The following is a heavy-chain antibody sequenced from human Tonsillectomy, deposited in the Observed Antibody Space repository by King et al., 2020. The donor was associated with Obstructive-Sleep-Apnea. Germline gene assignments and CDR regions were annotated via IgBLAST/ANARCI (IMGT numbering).Heavy chain of an antibody. V-gene: IGHV3-30*18. CDR2: ISYDGSNK. Sequence: VQLVESGGGVVQPGRSLRLSCAASGFTFSSYGMHWVRQAPGKGLEWVAVISYDGSNKYYADSVKGRFTISRDNSKNTLYLQMNSLRAEDTAVYYCAKGVRITMIVVADYFDYWGQGTLVTVSS. CDR3: AKGVRITMIVVADYFDY. CDR1: GFTFSSYG. J-gene: IGHJ4*02. D-gene: IGHD3-22*01.